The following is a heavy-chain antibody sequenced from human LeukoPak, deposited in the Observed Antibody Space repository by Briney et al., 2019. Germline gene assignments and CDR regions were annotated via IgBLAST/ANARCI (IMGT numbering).Heavy chain of an antibody. CDR2: INHSGST. J-gene: IGHJ3*02. Sequence: SETLSLTCTVSGGSISSSSYSWSWIRQPPGKGLEWIGEINHSGSTNYNPSLKSRVTISVDTSKNQFSLKLSSVTAADTAVYYCARQDYYYDSSGSAFDIWGQGTMVTVSS. CDR1: GGSISSSSYS. CDR3: ARQDYYYDSSGSAFDI. V-gene: IGHV4-39*01. D-gene: IGHD3-22*01.